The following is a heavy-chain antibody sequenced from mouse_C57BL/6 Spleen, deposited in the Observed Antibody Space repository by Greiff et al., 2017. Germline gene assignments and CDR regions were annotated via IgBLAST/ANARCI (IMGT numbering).Heavy chain of an antibody. Sequence: EVQLQQSGPELVKPGASVKISCKASGYSFTDYNMNWVKQSNGKSLEWIGVINPNYGTTSYNQKFKGKATLTVDKSSSTAYMQLNSLTSEDSAVYYCARGGEIYYDYDRAWFAYWGQGTLVTVSA. D-gene: IGHD2-4*01. J-gene: IGHJ3*01. CDR1: GYSFTDYN. V-gene: IGHV1-39*01. CDR2: INPNYGTT. CDR3: ARGGEIYYDYDRAWFAY.